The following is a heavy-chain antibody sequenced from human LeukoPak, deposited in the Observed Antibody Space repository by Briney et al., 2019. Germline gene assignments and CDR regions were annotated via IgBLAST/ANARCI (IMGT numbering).Heavy chain of an antibody. D-gene: IGHD2-2*01. CDR3: ARQMPAFDP. CDR2: ISYSGST. V-gene: IGHV4-39*01. Sequence: SETLSLTCIVSGASISSNSYYWGWICQPPGKGLEWIGSISYSGSTYYYPSLKSRVTISVDTSKNQFSLKLSSVTAADTAVYFCARQMPAFDPWGQGTLVTVSS. J-gene: IGHJ5*02. CDR1: GASISSNSYY.